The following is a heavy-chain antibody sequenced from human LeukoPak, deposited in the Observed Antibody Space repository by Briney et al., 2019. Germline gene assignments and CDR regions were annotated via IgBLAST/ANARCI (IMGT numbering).Heavy chain of an antibody. CDR1: GFSFSDYH. CDR2: ITSSSETT. J-gene: IGHJ5*02. D-gene: IGHD1-26*01. V-gene: IGHV3-48*04. Sequence: QAGGSLRLSCAASGFSFSDYHMNWVRQPPGKGLEWVSYITSSSETTYYADSVKGRFTISRDNAKNSLSLEMNSLRAEDTAVYYCAREVGAYSPWLDPWGQGTLVTVSS. CDR3: AREVGAYSPWLDP.